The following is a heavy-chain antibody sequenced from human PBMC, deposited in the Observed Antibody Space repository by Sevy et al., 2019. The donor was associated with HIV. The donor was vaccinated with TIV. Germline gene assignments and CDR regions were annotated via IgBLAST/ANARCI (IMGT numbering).Heavy chain of an antibody. D-gene: IGHD4-17*01. CDR2: INWNGGRT. Sequence: GGSLRLSCAASGFTFDDYGMSWVRQAPGKGLEWVSGINWNGGRTGYADSVKGRFTISRDNAKKSLYLQMNSLRAEDTALYYCARERRMYGVPYYYDYYMDVWGKGTTVTVSS. CDR3: ARERRMYGVPYYYDYYMDV. V-gene: IGHV3-20*04. CDR1: GFTFDDYG. J-gene: IGHJ6*03.